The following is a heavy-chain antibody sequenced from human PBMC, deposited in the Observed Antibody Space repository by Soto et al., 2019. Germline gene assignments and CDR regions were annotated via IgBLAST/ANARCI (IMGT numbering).Heavy chain of an antibody. CDR2: INAGNGNT. CDR1: GYTFTSYA. J-gene: IGHJ2*01. CDR3: ASGWGWGEWLLPFGHSDWYFDL. V-gene: IGHV1-3*01. Sequence: ASVKVSCKASGYTFTSYAMHWVRQAPGQTLEWMGWINAGNGNTKYSQKFQGRVTITRDTSASTAYMELSSLRSEDTAVYYCASGWGWGEWLLPFGHSDWYFDLWGRGTLVTVSS. D-gene: IGHD3-22*01.